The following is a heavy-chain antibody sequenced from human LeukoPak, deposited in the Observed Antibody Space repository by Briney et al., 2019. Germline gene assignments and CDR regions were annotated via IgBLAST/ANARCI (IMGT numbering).Heavy chain of an antibody. Sequence: PGGSLRLSCTASGLTFTGYTMNWVRQAPGKGLEWVSSISSGDTYIHYTDSVKGRFTISRDNAKNSLHLQLSGLRAEDTAVYYCARESVTGTRHYYYGMDVWGQGTTVTVSS. CDR1: GLTFTGYT. CDR3: ARESVTGTRHYYYGMDV. J-gene: IGHJ6*02. D-gene: IGHD1-1*01. CDR2: ISSGDTYI. V-gene: IGHV3-21*06.